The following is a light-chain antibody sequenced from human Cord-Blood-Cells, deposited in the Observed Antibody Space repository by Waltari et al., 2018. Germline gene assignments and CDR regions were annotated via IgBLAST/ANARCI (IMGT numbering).Light chain of an antibody. CDR1: QGISNY. CDR2: AAS. CDR3: QKYNSAPFP. V-gene: IGKV1-27*01. Sequence: DIQMTQSPSSLSASVGDRVTITCRASQGISNYLAWYQQKPGKVPKLLIYAASTLQSGVPPRFSGSGSWTDFTLNISSLQPEHVATYYFQKYNSAPFPFGPGTKVDTK. J-gene: IGKJ3*01.